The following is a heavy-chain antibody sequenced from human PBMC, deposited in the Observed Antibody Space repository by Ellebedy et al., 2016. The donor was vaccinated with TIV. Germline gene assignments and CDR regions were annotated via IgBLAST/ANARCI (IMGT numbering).Heavy chain of an antibody. CDR1: GGTFSSES. D-gene: IGHD6-19*01. V-gene: IGHV1-69*13. CDR3: ARHIGYSNGPSEY. CDR2: IIPIFHTA. Sequence: ASVKVSCKASGGTFSSESISWVRQAPGQGLEWMGGIIPIFHTAKYAQNFQGRVTITADQMTTTSYMELSGLRFEDTAIYYCARHIGYSNGPSEYWGQGSLVTVSS. J-gene: IGHJ4*02.